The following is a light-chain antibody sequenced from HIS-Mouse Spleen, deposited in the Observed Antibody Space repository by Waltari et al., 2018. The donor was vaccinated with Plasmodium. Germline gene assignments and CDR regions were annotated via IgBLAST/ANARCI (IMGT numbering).Light chain of an antibody. CDR1: QSISSY. V-gene: IGKV1-39*01. J-gene: IGKJ1*01. Sequence: DIQMTQSPSSLSASVGDRVTITCRANQSISSYLNWYQQKPGKAPKLLIYAASSLQSGVPSRFRGSGSGTDFTLTISSLQPEEIATDYSKQSYSTGTLGKGTKVEIK. CDR3: KQSYSTGT. CDR2: AAS.